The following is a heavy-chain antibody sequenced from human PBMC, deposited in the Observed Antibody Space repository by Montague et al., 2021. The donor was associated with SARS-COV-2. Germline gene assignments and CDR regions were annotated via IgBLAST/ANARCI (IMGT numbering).Heavy chain of an antibody. D-gene: IGHD3-3*01. Sequence: SETLSLTCTVSGGSISSSSYYWGWIRQPPGKGLEWIGNIYYSGSTYYNPSLKSRVTISVDTSKNQFSLKLSSVTAADTAVYYCASLPRITIFGVVIHFDYWGQGTLVTVFS. J-gene: IGHJ4*02. CDR2: IYYSGST. CDR3: ASLPRITIFGVVIHFDY. CDR1: GGSISSSSYY. V-gene: IGHV4-39*01.